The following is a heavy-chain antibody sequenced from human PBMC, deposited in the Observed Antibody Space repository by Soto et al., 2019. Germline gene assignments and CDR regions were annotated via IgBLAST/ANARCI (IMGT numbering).Heavy chain of an antibody. V-gene: IGHV3-7*01. J-gene: IGHJ4*02. CDR3: VCGGNFFIY. Sequence: EVQLVESGGGLVQPGGSLRLSCAASGFTFSTYWLTWVRQPPGKGLEWVANMDQDGSETYYVDSVWGRVTVSRDNAKPSLYLQPTSLRAEDTAVYYCVCGGNFFIYWGQGTLVTVSP. D-gene: IGHD3-16*01. CDR1: GFTFSTYW. CDR2: MDQDGSET.